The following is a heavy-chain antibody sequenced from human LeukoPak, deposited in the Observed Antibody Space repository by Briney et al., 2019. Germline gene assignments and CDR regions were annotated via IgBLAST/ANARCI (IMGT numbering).Heavy chain of an antibody. V-gene: IGHV1-69*13. D-gene: IGHD1-14*01. CDR3: ARVEARTGAFDI. Sequence: SVKVSCKASGGTFSSYAISWVRQAPGQGLEWMGGIIPIFGTANYAQKFQGRVTITADESTSTAYMELSSLRSEDTAVYYCARVEARTGAFDIWGQGTMVTVSS. CDR1: GGTFSSYA. J-gene: IGHJ3*02. CDR2: IIPIFGTA.